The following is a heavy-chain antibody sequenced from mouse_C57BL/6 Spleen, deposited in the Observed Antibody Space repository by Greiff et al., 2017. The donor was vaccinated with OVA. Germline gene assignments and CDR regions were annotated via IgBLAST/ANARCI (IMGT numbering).Heavy chain of an antibody. J-gene: IGHJ4*01. CDR3: ARRRDYYGSGGYAMDY. V-gene: IGHV1-82*01. CDR1: GYAFSSSW. D-gene: IGHD1-1*01. CDR2: IYPGDGDT. Sequence: QVQLQQSGPELVKPGASVKISCKASGYAFSSSWMNWVKQRPGKGLEWIGRIYPGDGDTNYNGKFKGKATLTADKSSSTAYMQLSSLTSEDSAVYFCARRRDYYGSGGYAMDYWGQGTSVTVSS.